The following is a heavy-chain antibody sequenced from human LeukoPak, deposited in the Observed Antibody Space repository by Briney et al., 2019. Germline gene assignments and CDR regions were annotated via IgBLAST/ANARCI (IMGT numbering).Heavy chain of an antibody. CDR3: ARVTRELSLDY. J-gene: IGHJ4*02. CDR2: ISYDGSNK. Sequence: PGGSLRLSCAASGFTFSSYAMHWVRQAPGKGLEWVAVISYDGSNKYYADSVKGRFTISRDNAKNSLYLQMNSLRAEDTAVYYCARVTRELSLDYWGQGTLVTVSS. V-gene: IGHV3-30-3*01. D-gene: IGHD3-16*02. CDR1: GFTFSSYA.